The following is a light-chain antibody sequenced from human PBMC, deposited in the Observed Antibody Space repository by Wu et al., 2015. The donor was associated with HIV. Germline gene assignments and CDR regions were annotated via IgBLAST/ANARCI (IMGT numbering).Light chain of an antibody. CDR2: YAA. V-gene: IGKV3-20*01. CDR3: QQYASSPWT. J-gene: IGKJ1*01. Sequence: GQSPTLLILYAASRPSGVPDRFRGSASGTNSLFVLTTNRLETEDSALYYCQQYASSPWTFGQGTKLEIK.